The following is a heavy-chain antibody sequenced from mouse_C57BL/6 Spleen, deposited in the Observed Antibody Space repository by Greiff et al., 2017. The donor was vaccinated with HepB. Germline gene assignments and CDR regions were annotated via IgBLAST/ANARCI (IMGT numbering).Heavy chain of an antibody. CDR1: GYAFSSYW. V-gene: IGHV1-80*01. D-gene: IGHD1-1*01. CDR3: ARSNYYGSVPYFDY. Sequence: QVQLQQSGAELVKPGASVKISCKASGYAFSSYWMNWVKQRPGKGLEWIGQIYPGDGDTNYNGKFKGKATLTADKSSSTAYMQLSSLTSEDSAVYFCARSNYYGSVPYFDYWGQGTTLTVSS. CDR2: IYPGDGDT. J-gene: IGHJ2*01.